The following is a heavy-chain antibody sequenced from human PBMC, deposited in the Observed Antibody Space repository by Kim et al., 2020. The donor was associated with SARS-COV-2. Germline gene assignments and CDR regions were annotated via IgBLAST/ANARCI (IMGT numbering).Heavy chain of an antibody. V-gene: IGHV1-3*01. CDR3: AREPLGSSWYLDHYYYGMDV. CDR2: INAGNGNT. CDR1: GYTFTSYA. D-gene: IGHD6-13*01. Sequence: ASVKVSCKASGYTFTSYAMHWVRQAPGQRLEWMGWINAGNGNTKYSQKFQGRVTITRDTSASTAYMELSSLRSEDTAVYYCAREPLGSSWYLDHYYYGMDVWGQGTTVTVSS. J-gene: IGHJ6*02.